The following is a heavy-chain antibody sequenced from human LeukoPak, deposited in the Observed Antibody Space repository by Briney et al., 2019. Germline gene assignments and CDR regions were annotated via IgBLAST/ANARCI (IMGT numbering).Heavy chain of an antibody. Sequence: ASVKVSCKASGYTFTSYDINWVRQATGQGLEWMGWMNPNSGNTGYARKFQGRVTMTRNTSISTAYMELSSLRSEDTAVYYCARRKVRRVMALDWFDPWGQGTLVTVSS. CDR1: GYTFTSYD. CDR2: MNPNSGNT. V-gene: IGHV1-8*01. CDR3: ARRKVRRVMALDWFDP. J-gene: IGHJ5*02. D-gene: IGHD3-10*01.